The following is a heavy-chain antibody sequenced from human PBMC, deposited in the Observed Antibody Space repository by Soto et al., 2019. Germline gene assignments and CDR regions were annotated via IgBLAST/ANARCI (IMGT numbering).Heavy chain of an antibody. CDR2: ISYDGSNK. CDR3: ARGGSYSY. J-gene: IGHJ4*02. CDR1: GFTFSSYA. Sequence: QVQLVESGGGVVQPGRSLRLSCAASGFTFSSYAMHWVRQAPGKGLEWVAVISYDGSNKYYSDSVKGRFTISRDNSKNTLYLQMNSLRAEDTAVYSCARGGSYSYWGQGTLVTVSS. D-gene: IGHD1-26*01. V-gene: IGHV3-30-3*01.